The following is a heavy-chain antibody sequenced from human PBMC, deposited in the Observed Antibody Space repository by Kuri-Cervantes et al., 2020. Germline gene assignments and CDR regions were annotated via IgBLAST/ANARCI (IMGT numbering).Heavy chain of an antibody. V-gene: IGHV1-18*01. CDR2: ISAYNGNT. Sequence: ASVKVSCKASGYTFTSYAISWVRQAPGQGLEWMGWISAYNGNTNYAQKLQGRVTMTADTSTSTAYMELRSLRSDDTAVYYCARLPGVYVRVDYFDYWGQGTLVTVSS. CDR3: ARLPGVYVRVDYFDY. D-gene: IGHD6-13*01. CDR1: GYTFTSYA. J-gene: IGHJ4*02.